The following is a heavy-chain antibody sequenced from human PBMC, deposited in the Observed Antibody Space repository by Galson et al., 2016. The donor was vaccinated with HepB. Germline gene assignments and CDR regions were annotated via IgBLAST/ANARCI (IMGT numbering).Heavy chain of an antibody. CDR3: AREEARYIWNGYYTGGYGMDV. Sequence: SLRLSCAASGFAFSNFAIHWVRQAPGKALEWVAVTSYDGSNQYYADSVKGRFTMSRDNSENTLYLQMNSLRAEDTAVYYCAREEARYIWNGYYTGGYGMDVWGQGTTVTVSS. V-gene: IGHV3-30-3*01. J-gene: IGHJ6*02. CDR1: GFAFSNFA. D-gene: IGHD3-3*01. CDR2: TSYDGSNQ.